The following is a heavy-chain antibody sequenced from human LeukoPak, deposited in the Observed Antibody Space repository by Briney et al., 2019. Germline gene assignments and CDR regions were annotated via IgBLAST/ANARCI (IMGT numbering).Heavy chain of an antibody. D-gene: IGHD2-15*01. CDR1: GFTFSSYS. J-gene: IGHJ4*02. CDR3: ARGCSGGSCYSLLGY. Sequence: PGGSLRLSCAASGFTFSSYSMNWVRQAPGKGLEWVSSISSSSSYIYYADSVKGRFTISRDNAKNSLYLQMNSLRAEDTAVYYCARGCSGGSCYSLLGYWGQGTLVTVSS. V-gene: IGHV3-21*01. CDR2: ISSSSSYI.